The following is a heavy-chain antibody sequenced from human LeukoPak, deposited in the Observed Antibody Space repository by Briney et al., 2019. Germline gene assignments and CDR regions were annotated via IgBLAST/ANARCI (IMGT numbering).Heavy chain of an antibody. V-gene: IGHV4-59*01. Sequence: SETLSLTCTVSGGSISSYYWSWIRQPPGKGLEWIGYIYYSGSTYYNPSLKSRVTISVDTSKNQFSLKLSSVTAADTAVYYCARGTGPWMTTVTAFDYWGQGTLVTVSS. CDR3: ARGTGPWMTTVTAFDY. CDR2: IYYSGST. J-gene: IGHJ4*02. D-gene: IGHD4-17*01. CDR1: GGSISSYY.